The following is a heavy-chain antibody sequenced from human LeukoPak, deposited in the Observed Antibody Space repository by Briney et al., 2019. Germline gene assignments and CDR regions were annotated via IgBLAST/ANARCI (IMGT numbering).Heavy chain of an antibody. CDR2: ISSSSSTI. CDR3: ARVWGIAAAGGEIEY. D-gene: IGHD6-13*01. J-gene: IGHJ4*02. V-gene: IGHV3-48*02. CDR1: GFTFSRYG. Sequence: GGSLRLSCAAFGFTFSRYGMTWVRQVPGKGLEWVSYISSSSSTIYYADSVKGRFTISRENAKNSLYLQMNSLRDEDTAVYYCARVWGIAAAGGEIEYWGQGTLVTVSS.